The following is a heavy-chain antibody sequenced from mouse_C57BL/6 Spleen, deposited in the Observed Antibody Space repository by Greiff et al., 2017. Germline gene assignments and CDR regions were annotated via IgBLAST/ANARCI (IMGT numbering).Heavy chain of an antibody. D-gene: IGHD2-4*01. CDR3: ARTDDYDTWFAY. CDR2: ISYDGSN. Sequence: EVQLVESGPGLVKPSQSLSLTCSVTGYSITSGYYWNWIRQFPGNKLEWMGYISYDGSNNYNPSLKNRISITRDTSKNQFFLKLNSVTTEDTATYYCARTDDYDTWFAYWGQGTLVTVSA. J-gene: IGHJ3*01. CDR1: GYSITSGYY. V-gene: IGHV3-6*01.